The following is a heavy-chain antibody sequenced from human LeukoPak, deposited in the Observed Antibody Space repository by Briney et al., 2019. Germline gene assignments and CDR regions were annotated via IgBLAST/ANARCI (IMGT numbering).Heavy chain of an antibody. CDR2: IYYSGST. D-gene: IGHD2-2*01. V-gene: IGHV4-39*01. CDR1: GFTFSSYS. Sequence: GSLRLSCAASGFTFSSYSMNWIRQPPGKGLEWIGSIYYSGSTYYNPSLKSRVTISVDTSKNQFSLKLSSVTAADTAVYYCARRGVVPHRFDYWGQGTLVTVSS. J-gene: IGHJ4*02. CDR3: ARRGVVPHRFDY.